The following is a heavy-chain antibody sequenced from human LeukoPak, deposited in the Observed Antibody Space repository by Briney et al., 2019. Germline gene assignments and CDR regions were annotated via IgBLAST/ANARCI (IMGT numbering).Heavy chain of an antibody. D-gene: IGHD3-22*01. CDR3: ARADHYDTSGLYYFDY. Sequence: PGGSLRLSCAASGFTFSSYGMHWVRQAPGKGLQWVAVIWYDGSNKYYADSVKGRFTISRDNSMNTVYLQMSSLRAKDTAVYYCARADHYDTSGLYYFDYWGQGTLVTVSS. J-gene: IGHJ4*02. CDR1: GFTFSSYG. CDR2: IWYDGSNK. V-gene: IGHV3-33*01.